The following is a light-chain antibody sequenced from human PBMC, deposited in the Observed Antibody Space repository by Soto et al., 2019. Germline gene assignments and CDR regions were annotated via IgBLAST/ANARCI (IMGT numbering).Light chain of an antibody. CDR3: QQYNGWPPWT. V-gene: IGKV3-15*01. J-gene: IGKJ1*01. CDR2: GAS. CDR1: QSVASN. Sequence: EIVMTQSPATLSVSPGERATLSCRASQSVASNLAWYQQKPGQAPRLLIYGASARATGLPARFSGSGSGTEFPLTLSSLYSEDFAVYYCQQYNGWPPWTFGQGTQVEIK.